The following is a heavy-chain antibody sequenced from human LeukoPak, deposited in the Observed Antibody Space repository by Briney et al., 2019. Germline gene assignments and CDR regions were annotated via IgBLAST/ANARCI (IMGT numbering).Heavy chain of an antibody. D-gene: IGHD2-15*01. CDR3: AKFAQRYCSGGSCHPFDY. Sequence: PGGSLRLSCAASGFTFSSYAMHWVRQAPGKGLEWVAVISYDGSNKYYADSVKGRFTISRDNSENTLYLQMNSLRAEDTAVYYCAKFAQRYCSGGSCHPFDYWGQGTLVTVSS. CDR1: GFTFSSYA. V-gene: IGHV3-30*04. CDR2: ISYDGSNK. J-gene: IGHJ4*02.